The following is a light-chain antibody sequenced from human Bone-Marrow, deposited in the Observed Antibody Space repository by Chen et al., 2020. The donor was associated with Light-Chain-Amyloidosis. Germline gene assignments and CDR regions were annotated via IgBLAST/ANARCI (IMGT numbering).Light chain of an antibody. Sequence: DIQMTQSPSSVSASVGDRITIACRASQRISSWLVWYQQKPGKAPRLLISAASVLQSGVPSRFSGSGSGTDFILTFSNLQPEDFATYYCQQANSFPPTFGQGTKVEI. J-gene: IGKJ1*01. CDR3: QQANSFPPT. V-gene: IGKV1-12*01. CDR1: QRISSW. CDR2: AAS.